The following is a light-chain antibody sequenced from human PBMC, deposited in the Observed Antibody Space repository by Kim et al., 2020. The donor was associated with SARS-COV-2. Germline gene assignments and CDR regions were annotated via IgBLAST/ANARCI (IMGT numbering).Light chain of an antibody. Sequence: QLVLTQPPSASGTPGQRVTISCSGSSSNIGSNPVHWYQQVPGTAPKLLIHSTNQRPSGDSDRFSGSKSGTSATLAIRGLQSADEADYYCATWGDNQNGWVFGGGTQVAVL. V-gene: IGLV1-44*01. CDR2: STN. CDR3: ATWGDNQNGWV. J-gene: IGLJ3*02. CDR1: SSNIGSNP.